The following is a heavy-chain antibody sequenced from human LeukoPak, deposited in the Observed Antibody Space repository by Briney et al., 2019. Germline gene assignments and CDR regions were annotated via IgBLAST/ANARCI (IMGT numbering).Heavy chain of an antibody. CDR2: IKQDGSEK. Sequence: GGSLRLSCAASGFTFRSYWMSWVRQAPGKGLDWVANIKQDGSEKYYVDSVKGRFTISRDNAKNSLYLQMNSLRAEDTAVYYCARDECCGGSCYYYYYYGMDVWGKGTTVTVSS. V-gene: IGHV3-7*03. J-gene: IGHJ6*04. D-gene: IGHD2-15*01. CDR1: GFTFRSYW. CDR3: ARDECCGGSCYYYYYYGMDV.